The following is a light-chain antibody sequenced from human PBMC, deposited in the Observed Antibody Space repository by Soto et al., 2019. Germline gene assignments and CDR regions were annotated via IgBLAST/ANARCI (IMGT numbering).Light chain of an antibody. V-gene: IGKV1-39*01. CDR1: QNIGNY. CDR3: QQNHGT. J-gene: IGKJ1*01. Sequence: DIQMTQSPSSLSAFVGDSVTITCRASQNIGNYLNWYQQKPGTAPKIFISAASNLRSGVPSRFSGSGSGTDFTLTNSSLQSEDFATYYCQQNHGTCGQGTKVEIK. CDR2: AAS.